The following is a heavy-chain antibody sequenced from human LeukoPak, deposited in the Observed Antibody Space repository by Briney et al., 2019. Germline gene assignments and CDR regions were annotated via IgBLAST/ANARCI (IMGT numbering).Heavy chain of an antibody. D-gene: IGHD2-15*01. V-gene: IGHV3-33*01. CDR1: GFTFSSYG. CDR2: IWYDGSNK. Sequence: GSLRLSCAASGFTFSSYGMHWVRQAPGKGLEWVAVIWYDGSNKYYADSVKGRFTISRDNSKSTLYLQMNSLRAEDTAVYYCARRGLGSTYYFDYWGQGTLVTVSS. CDR3: ARRGLGSTYYFDY. J-gene: IGHJ4*02.